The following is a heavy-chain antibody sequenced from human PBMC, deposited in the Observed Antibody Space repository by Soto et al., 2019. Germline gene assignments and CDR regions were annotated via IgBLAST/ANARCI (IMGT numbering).Heavy chain of an antibody. V-gene: IGHV4-31*03. CDR1: GGSISSGGYY. CDR2: IDYSGST. D-gene: IGHD1-20*01. CDR3: ATWYNWNYFDY. Sequence: SETLSLTCTVSGGSISSGGYYWSWIRQHPGKGLEWIGYIDYSGSTYYNPSLKSRVTISEVTSKNQLSLKLSPVTAADTAVYYCATWYNWNYFDYWGQGTLVTVSS. J-gene: IGHJ4*02.